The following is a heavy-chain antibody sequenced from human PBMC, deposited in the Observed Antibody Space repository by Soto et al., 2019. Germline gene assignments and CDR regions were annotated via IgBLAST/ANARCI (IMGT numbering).Heavy chain of an antibody. CDR2: IYYSGST. D-gene: IGHD3-10*01. Sequence: SETLSLTCTVSGGSISSSSYYWGWIRQPPGKGLEWIGSIYYSGSTYYNPSLKSRVTISVDTSKNQFSLKLSSVTAADTAVYYCAKPALGGAYYGSGRNSNYYYYYYYMDVWGKGTTVTVSS. CDR3: AKPALGGAYYGSGRNSNYYYYYYYMDV. J-gene: IGHJ6*03. CDR1: GGSISSSSYY. V-gene: IGHV4-39*01.